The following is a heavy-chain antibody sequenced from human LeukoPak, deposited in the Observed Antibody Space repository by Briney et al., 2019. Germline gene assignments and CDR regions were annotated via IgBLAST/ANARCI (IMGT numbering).Heavy chain of an antibody. CDR2: IIPILGIA. V-gene: IGHV1-69*04. CDR1: RGTFSSYA. D-gene: IGHD6-6*01. J-gene: IGHJ4*02. Sequence: VASLKVSCKAPRGTFSSYAISWVRQTPGQGLEWMGRIIPILGIANYAQKFQGRVTITADKSTSTAYMELSSLRSEDTAVYYCARAHSSSSIWGQGTLVTVSS. CDR3: ARAHSSSSI.